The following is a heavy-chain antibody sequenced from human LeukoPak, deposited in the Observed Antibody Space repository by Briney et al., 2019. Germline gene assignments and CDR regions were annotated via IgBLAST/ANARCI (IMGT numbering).Heavy chain of an antibody. V-gene: IGHV3-11*01. CDR1: GGSFSNYY. CDR2: ISSSGSTI. J-gene: IGHJ4*02. D-gene: IGHD6-19*01. Sequence: LSLTCAVYGGSFSNYYWGWIRQPPGKGLEWVSYISSSGSTIYYADSVKGRFTISRDNAKNSLYLQMNSLRAEDTAVYYCASHPTPGYSSGWLYYFDYWGQGTLVTVSS. CDR3: ASHPTPGYSSGWLYYFDY.